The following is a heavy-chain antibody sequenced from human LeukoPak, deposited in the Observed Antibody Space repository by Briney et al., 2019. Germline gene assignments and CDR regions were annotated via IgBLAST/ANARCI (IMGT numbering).Heavy chain of an antibody. D-gene: IGHD6-6*01. CDR1: GFTFSSYD. CDR2: IGTAGDT. J-gene: IGHJ6*02. V-gene: IGHV3-13*01. CDR3: ARGRLTESYSSSSSGEGDGMDV. Sequence: GGSLRLSCAASGFTFSSYDMHWVRQATGKGLEWVSAIGTAGDTYYPGSVKGRFTISRENAKNSLYLQMNSLRAGDTAVYYCARGRLTESYSSSSSGEGDGMDVWGQGTTATVSS.